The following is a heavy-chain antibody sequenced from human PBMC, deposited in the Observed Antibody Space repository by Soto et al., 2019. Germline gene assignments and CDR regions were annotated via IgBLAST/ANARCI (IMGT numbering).Heavy chain of an antibody. J-gene: IGHJ4*02. CDR1: SDSISSYY. Sequence: QVQLQESGPGLVKPSETLSLTCTVSSDSISSYYWSWFRQPPGKGLEWIAYIYYSGSTNYNPSLKSRVAISVDTSNNHFSLKLSSVTAADTAVYYCASDISNKWYFYWGQGTLVTVSS. CDR2: IYYSGST. D-gene: IGHD2-8*01. CDR3: ASDISNKWYFY. V-gene: IGHV4-59*08.